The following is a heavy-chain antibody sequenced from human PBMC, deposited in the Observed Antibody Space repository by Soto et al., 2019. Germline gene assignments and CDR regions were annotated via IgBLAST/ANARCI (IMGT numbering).Heavy chain of an antibody. V-gene: IGHV3-48*01. CDR2: ISSSSSTI. Sequence: EVQLVESGGGLVQPGGSLRLSCAASRFTFSSCHMNWVRQAPGKGLEWVSYISSSSSTIYYSDSVKGRFTISRDNAKNSLYLQMNSLRAEDTAVYYCARDAFDSSGYEDYWGQGTLVTVSS. D-gene: IGHD3-22*01. J-gene: IGHJ4*02. CDR3: ARDAFDSSGYEDY. CDR1: RFTFSSCH.